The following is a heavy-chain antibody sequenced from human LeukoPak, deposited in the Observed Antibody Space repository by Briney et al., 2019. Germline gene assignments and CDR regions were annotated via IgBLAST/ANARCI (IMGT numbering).Heavy chain of an antibody. J-gene: IGHJ6*03. Sequence: ASVKVSCKASGYTFTSYGISWVRQAPGQGLEWMGWISAYNGNTNYAQKLQGRVTMTTDTSTSTAYMELRSLRSDDTAVYYCARDRRNWLSRMLLLRADYMDVWGKGTTVTVSS. CDR2: ISAYNGNT. D-gene: IGHD3-22*01. CDR3: ARDRRNWLSRMLLLRADYMDV. CDR1: GYTFTSYG. V-gene: IGHV1-18*01.